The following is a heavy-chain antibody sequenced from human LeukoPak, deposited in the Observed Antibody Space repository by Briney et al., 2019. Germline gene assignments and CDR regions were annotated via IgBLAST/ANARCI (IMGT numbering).Heavy chain of an antibody. CDR2: IKSKTDGGTT. V-gene: IGHV3-15*01. CDR1: GFTFSNAW. D-gene: IGHD1-26*01. J-gene: IGHJ4*02. Sequence: GGSLRLSCAASGFTFSNAWMSWVRQAPGKGLEWVGRIKSKTDGGTTDYAAPVKGRFTISRDDSKNTLYLQMNSLKTEDTAVYYCTTADGGSYGSRLYWGQGTLVTVSS. CDR3: TTADGGSYGSRLY.